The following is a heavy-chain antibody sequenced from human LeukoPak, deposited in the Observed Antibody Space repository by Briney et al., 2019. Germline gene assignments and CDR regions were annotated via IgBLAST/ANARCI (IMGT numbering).Heavy chain of an antibody. CDR1: GFPFTNAW. D-gene: IGHD5-24*01. Sequence: PGGSLRLSCAASGFPFTNAWMSWVRQAPGKGLEWVASIKEDGSEKSYMDSVKGRFTISRDNAKNSLYLQMNSLRAEDTAVYYCARSYDGYVRSFDYWGQGALVPVSS. CDR2: IKEDGSEK. J-gene: IGHJ4*02. CDR3: ARSYDGYVRSFDY. V-gene: IGHV3-7*01.